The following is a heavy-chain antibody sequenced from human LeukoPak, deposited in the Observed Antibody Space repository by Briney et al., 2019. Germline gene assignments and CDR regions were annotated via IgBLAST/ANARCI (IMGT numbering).Heavy chain of an antibody. CDR2: ISGSGGST. V-gene: IGHV3-23*01. CDR3: ARRAGAYSHPYDY. Sequence: GGSLRLSCAASGFTFSSYGMSWVRQAPGKGLEWVSAISGSGGSTYYADSVKGRFTISRDNSKSTLYLQMNSLRAEDTAVYYCARRAGAYSHPYDYWGQGTLVTVSS. D-gene: IGHD4/OR15-4a*01. J-gene: IGHJ4*02. CDR1: GFTFSSYG.